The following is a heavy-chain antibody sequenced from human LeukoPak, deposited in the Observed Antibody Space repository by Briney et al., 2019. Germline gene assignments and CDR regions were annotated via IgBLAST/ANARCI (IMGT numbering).Heavy chain of an antibody. J-gene: IGHJ6*02. Sequence: SETLSLTCTVSGGSISSYYWSWIRQPPGKGLEWIGYIYYSGSTNYNPSLKSRVTIPVDTSKNQFSLKLSSVTAADTAVYYCARGGGTAGDYYYGMDVWGRGTTVTVSS. D-gene: IGHD2-15*01. CDR3: ARGGGTAGDYYYGMDV. CDR2: IYYSGST. V-gene: IGHV4-59*01. CDR1: GGSISSYY.